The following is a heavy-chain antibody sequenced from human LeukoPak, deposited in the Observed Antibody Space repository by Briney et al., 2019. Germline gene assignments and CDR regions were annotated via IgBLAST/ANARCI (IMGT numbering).Heavy chain of an antibody. J-gene: IGHJ3*02. CDR2: ISSSGSYI. V-gene: IGHV3-21*04. D-gene: IGHD3-16*01. Sequence: PGGSLRLSCAASEFSVGSNYMTWVRQAPGKGLEWVSSISSSGSYIYYADSVKGRFTISRDNAKNSLYLQMSSLRAEDTAVYYCARTDRTGALGRFRMRSDAFDIWGQGTMVTVSS. CDR3: ARTDRTGALGRFRMRSDAFDI. CDR1: EFSVGSNY.